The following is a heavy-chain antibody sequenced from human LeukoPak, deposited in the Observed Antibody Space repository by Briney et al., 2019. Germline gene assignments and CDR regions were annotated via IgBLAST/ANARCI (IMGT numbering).Heavy chain of an antibody. CDR1: GYTLTELS. J-gene: IGHJ5*02. CDR2: FDPEDGET. Sequence: ASVNVSCKVSGYTLTELSMHWVRQATGKGLEGMGGFDPEDGETIYAQKFQGRVTMTEDTSTDTAYMELSSLRSEDTAVYYCATGLPRIAAAGIYWFDPWGQGTLVTVSS. D-gene: IGHD6-13*01. V-gene: IGHV1-24*01. CDR3: ATGLPRIAAAGIYWFDP.